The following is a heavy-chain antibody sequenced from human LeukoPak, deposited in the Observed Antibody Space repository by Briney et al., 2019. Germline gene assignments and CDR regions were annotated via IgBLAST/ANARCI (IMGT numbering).Heavy chain of an antibody. CDR3: ARRRGAGTMIVEDRRIDY. Sequence: PSETLSLTCAVYGGSFSGYYWSWIRQPPGKGLEWIGEINHSGSTNYNPSLKSRVTISVDTSKNQFSLKLSSVTAADTAVYYCARRRGAGTMIVEDRRIDYWGQGTLVTVSS. D-gene: IGHD3-22*01. CDR1: GGSFSGYY. CDR2: INHSGST. J-gene: IGHJ4*02. V-gene: IGHV4-34*01.